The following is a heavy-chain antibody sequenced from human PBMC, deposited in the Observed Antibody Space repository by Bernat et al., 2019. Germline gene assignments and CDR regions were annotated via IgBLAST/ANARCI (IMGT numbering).Heavy chain of an antibody. CDR3: TRSLATAV. J-gene: IGHJ4*02. V-gene: IGHV3-74*01. D-gene: IGHD6-13*01. CDR1: GFTFSNHW. CDR2: INIDGSIT. Sequence: EVQLVESGGGLVQPGGSLRLSCAASGFTFSNHWMHWVRQAPGKGLVWVSHINIDGSITSYADSVKGRFTITRDNAKNTLYLQMNSLRAEDTAVYYCTRSLATAVWGQGTLVTVSS.